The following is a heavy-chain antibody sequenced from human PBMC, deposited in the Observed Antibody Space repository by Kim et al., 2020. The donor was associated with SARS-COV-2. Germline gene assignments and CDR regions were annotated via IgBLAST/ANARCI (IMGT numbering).Heavy chain of an antibody. J-gene: IGHJ5*02. D-gene: IGHD6-13*01. CDR3: TTDFSRGIAAASP. CDR2: IKSKTDGGTT. Sequence: GGSLRLSCAASGFTFSNAWMSWVRQAPGKGLEWVGRIKSKTDGGTTDYAAPVKGRFTISRDDSKNTLYLQMNSLKTEDTAVYYCTTDFSRGIAAASPWGQGTLVTVSS. V-gene: IGHV3-15*01. CDR1: GFTFSNAW.